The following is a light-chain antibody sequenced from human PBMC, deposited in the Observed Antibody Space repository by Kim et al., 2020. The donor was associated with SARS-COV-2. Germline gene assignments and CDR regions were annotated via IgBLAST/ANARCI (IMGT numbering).Light chain of an antibody. Sequence: EIVLTQFPATLSLSPGETATLSCRASQSVSSYLAWYQQKPGQAPRLLIYDASTRAPGIPARFSGSGSGTDFTLTISSLEPEDFAVYYCQQHTNWPPFTFGQGTKLEI. J-gene: IGKJ2*01. CDR2: DAS. V-gene: IGKV3-11*01. CDR3: QQHTNWPPFT. CDR1: QSVSSY.